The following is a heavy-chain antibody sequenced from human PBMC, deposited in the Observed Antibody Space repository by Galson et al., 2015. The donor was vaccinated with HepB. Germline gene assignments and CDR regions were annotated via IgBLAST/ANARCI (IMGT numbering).Heavy chain of an antibody. Sequence: SLRLSCAASGFTFSSYAMSWVRQAPGKGLEWVSAISGSGGSTYYADSVKGRFTISRDNSKNTLYLQMNSLRAEDTAVYYCAKIWEQQLVHDYWGQGTLVTVSS. V-gene: IGHV3-23*01. CDR3: AKIWEQQLVHDY. CDR1: GFTFSSYA. CDR2: ISGSGGST. D-gene: IGHD6-13*01. J-gene: IGHJ4*02.